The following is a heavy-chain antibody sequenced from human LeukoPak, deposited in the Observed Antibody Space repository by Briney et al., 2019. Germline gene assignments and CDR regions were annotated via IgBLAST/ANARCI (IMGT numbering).Heavy chain of an antibody. CDR1: GYTFTGYY. Sequence: ASVKVSCKASGYTFTGYYMHWVRQAPGQGLEWMGRINPNSGGTNHAQKFQGRVTMTRDTSISTAYMELSRLRSDDTAVYYCAREPLGYCSGGSCHPNWFDPWGQGTLVTVSS. V-gene: IGHV1-2*06. D-gene: IGHD2-15*01. CDR2: INPNSGGT. CDR3: AREPLGYCSGGSCHPNWFDP. J-gene: IGHJ5*02.